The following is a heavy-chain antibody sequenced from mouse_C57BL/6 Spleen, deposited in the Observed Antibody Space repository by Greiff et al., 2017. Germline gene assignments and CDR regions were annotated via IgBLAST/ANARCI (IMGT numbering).Heavy chain of an antibody. CDR2: IDPEDGET. Sequence: VQLQQSGAELVKPGASVKLSCTASGFNIKDYYMHWVKQRTEQGLEWIGRIDPEDGETKYAPKFQGKATITADTSSNTAYLHLSSLTSEDTAVYYCALGDYGSPFAYWGQGTLVTVSA. J-gene: IGHJ3*01. CDR3: ALGDYGSPFAY. CDR1: GFNIKDYY. V-gene: IGHV14-2*01. D-gene: IGHD1-1*01.